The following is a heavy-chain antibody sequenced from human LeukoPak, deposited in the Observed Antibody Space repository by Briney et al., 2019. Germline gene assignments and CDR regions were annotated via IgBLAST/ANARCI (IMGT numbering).Heavy chain of an antibody. J-gene: IGHJ5*02. D-gene: IGHD6-6*01. V-gene: IGHV4-34*01. CDR3: ARVGMAARPPP. CDR1: GGSFSGYY. Sequence: SETLSLTCAVYGGSFSGYYWSWIRQPPGKGLEWIGEINHSGSTNYNPSLKSRVTISVDTSKNQFSLKLSSVTAADTAVYYCARVGMAARPPPWGQGTLVTVSS. CDR2: INHSGST.